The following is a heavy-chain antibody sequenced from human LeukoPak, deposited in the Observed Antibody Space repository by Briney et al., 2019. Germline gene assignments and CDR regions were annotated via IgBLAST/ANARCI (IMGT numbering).Heavy chain of an antibody. Sequence: AASVKVSCKPSGYTFTGYYMHWVRQAPGQGVEWMGWINPKSGGTNYAQKFQGRVTMTRDTSISTAYMELSRLRSDDTAVYYCARGTGYDPEGYSYGSGAFDIWGQGTMVTVSS. D-gene: IGHD5-18*01. CDR1: GYTFTGYY. J-gene: IGHJ3*02. CDR3: ARGTGYDPEGYSYGSGAFDI. V-gene: IGHV1-2*02. CDR2: INPKSGGT.